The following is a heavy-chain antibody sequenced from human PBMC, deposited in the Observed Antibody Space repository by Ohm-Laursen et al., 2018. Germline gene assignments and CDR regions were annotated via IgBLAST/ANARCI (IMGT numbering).Heavy chain of an antibody. CDR1: GFTFSSYW. CDR2: IKQDGSEK. CDR3: ARDVGIVVVLDAFDI. V-gene: IGHV3-7*01. D-gene: IGHD3-22*01. J-gene: IGHJ3*02. Sequence: GSLRLSCAAPGFTFSSYWMSWVRQAPGKGLEWVANIKQDGSEKYYVDSVKGRFTISRDNAKNSLYLQMNSLRAEDTAVYYCARDVGIVVVLDAFDIWGQGTMVTVSS.